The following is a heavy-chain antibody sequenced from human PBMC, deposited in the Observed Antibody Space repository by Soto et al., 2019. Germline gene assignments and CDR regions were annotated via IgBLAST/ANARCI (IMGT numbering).Heavy chain of an antibody. CDR1: GFTFSDYY. D-gene: IGHD6-13*01. CDR3: ARLRASSWYLGGYLDY. J-gene: IGHJ4*02. CDR2: IVIGSDYT. V-gene: IGHV3-11*06. Sequence: PGGSLRLSCAASGFTFSDYYMTWVRQAPGKGLEWVSYIVIGSDYTNYADSVKVRFTISRDNAKNSLYLEMNSLRVEDTAVYYCARLRASSWYLGGYLDYWGQGTLVTVSS.